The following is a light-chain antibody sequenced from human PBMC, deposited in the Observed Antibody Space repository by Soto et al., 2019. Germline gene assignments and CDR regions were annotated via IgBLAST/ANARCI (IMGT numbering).Light chain of an antibody. CDR2: EVS. CDR3: CSYTCSSTHVV. J-gene: IGLJ2*01. Sequence: QSALTQPASVSGSPGQSITISCTGTSSDVGGYNYVSWYQQHPGKAPKLMIYEVSNRPSGVSNRFSGSKSGNTASLTISGLQAEDEADYYCCSYTCSSTHVVFGGGTKLTVL. V-gene: IGLV2-14*01. CDR1: SSDVGGYNY.